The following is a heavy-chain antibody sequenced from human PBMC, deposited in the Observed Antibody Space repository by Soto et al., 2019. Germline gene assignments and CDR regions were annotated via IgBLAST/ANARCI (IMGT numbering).Heavy chain of an antibody. V-gene: IGHV3-23*01. Sequence: SGGSLRLSCAASGFTFSSYAMSWVRQAPGKGLEWVSAISGSGGSTYYADFVKGRFTISRDNSKNTLYPQMNSLRAEDTAVFYCAKDSYDSSGYYPDAFDIWGQGTMVTVSS. D-gene: IGHD3-22*01. CDR2: ISGSGGST. CDR1: GFTFSSYA. J-gene: IGHJ3*02. CDR3: AKDSYDSSGYYPDAFDI.